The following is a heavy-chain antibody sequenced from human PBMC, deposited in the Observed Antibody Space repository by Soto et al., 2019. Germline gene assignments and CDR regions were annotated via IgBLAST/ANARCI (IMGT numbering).Heavy chain of an antibody. CDR3: VRGAVNYDSSGYYSDAFDI. CDR1: VGTFSSYA. CDR2: IIPIFGTA. Sequence: QVQLVQSGAEVKKPGSSVKVSCKASVGTFSSYAISWVRQAPGQGLEWMGGIIPIFGTASYAQKFQGRVTITAEETTSTAYQELSRLRSEDTAVYYCVRGAVNYDSSGYYSDAFDIWGQGTMVTVSS. J-gene: IGHJ3*02. D-gene: IGHD3-22*01. V-gene: IGHV1-69*01.